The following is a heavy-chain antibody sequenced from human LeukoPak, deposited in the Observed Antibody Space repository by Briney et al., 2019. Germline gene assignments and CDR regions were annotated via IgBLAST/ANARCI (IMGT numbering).Heavy chain of an antibody. CDR1: GGSISGYY. D-gene: IGHD5-12*01. CDR2: FYYSGST. J-gene: IGHJ4*02. Sequence: PSETLPLTCTVSGGSISGYYWSWIRQPPGKGLEWIGYFYYSGSTNYNPSLKSRVTISADTSENQFSLKLTSVTAADTAVYYCARDSSGYAYYFDYWGQGTLLTVSS. V-gene: IGHV4-59*01. CDR3: ARDSSGYAYYFDY.